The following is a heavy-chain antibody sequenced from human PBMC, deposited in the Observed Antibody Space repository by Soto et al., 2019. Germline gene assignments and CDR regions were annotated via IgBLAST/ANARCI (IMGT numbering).Heavy chain of an antibody. V-gene: IGHV3-21*01. CDR3: ARDFSSPQQLAQFDY. Sequence: PGGSLRLSCAASGFTFSSYSMNWVRQAPGKGLEWVASISSNSSNIYYADSVKGRFTISRDNSKNTLYLQMNSLRAEDTAVYYCARDFSSPQQLAQFDYWGQGTLVTVSS. CDR2: ISSNSSNI. D-gene: IGHD6-13*01. CDR1: GFTFSSYS. J-gene: IGHJ4*02.